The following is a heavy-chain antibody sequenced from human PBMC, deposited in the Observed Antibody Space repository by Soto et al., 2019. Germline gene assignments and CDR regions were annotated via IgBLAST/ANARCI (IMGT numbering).Heavy chain of an antibody. D-gene: IGHD2-21*02. CDR3: PRATVETVVTPGH. CDR2: IYYSGST. CDR1: GSSISSGCYY. V-gene: IGHV4-31*03. Sequence: TLSVTCTVSGSSISSGCYYWSWIRQHPGKVLEWIGYIYYSGSTYYNPSLKSRVTISVGTSKNQFSLKLSSVTAADTAVYYCPRATVETVVTPGHWGQGTLVTVSS. J-gene: IGHJ4*02.